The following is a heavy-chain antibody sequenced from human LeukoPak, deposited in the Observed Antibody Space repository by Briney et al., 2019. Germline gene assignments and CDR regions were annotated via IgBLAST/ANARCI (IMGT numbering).Heavy chain of an antibody. D-gene: IGHD6-6*01. CDR1: GGTFSSFA. V-gene: IGHV1-69*01. J-gene: IGHJ5*02. CDR3: AVNSIAARPNWFDP. Sequence: GSSVKVSCKASGGTFSSFAISWVRQAPGQGLEWMGGIIPIFGTANYAQKFQGRVTITADESTSTAYMELSSLRSEDTAVYYCAVNSIAARPNWFDPWGQGTLVTVSS. CDR2: IIPIFGTA.